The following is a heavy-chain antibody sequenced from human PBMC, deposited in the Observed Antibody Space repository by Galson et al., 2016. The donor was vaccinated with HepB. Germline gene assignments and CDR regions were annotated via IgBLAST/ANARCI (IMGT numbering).Heavy chain of an antibody. D-gene: IGHD2/OR15-2a*01. V-gene: IGHV3-72*01. CDR1: GFTFSDYY. CDR2: SRNKPSSYTT. Sequence: SLRLSCAVSGFTFSDYYMDWVRQAPGKGLEWVSRSRNKPSSYTTEYAASVKGRFTISRDDSKNSLYLQMSRLRPEDTAVYYCARKNNSTRYFDKWGQGTLVTVSS. J-gene: IGHJ4*02. CDR3: ARKNNSTRYFDK.